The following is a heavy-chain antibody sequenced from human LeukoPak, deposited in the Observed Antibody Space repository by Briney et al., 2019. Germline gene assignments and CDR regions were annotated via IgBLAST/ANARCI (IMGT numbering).Heavy chain of an antibody. D-gene: IGHD3-22*01. V-gene: IGHV1-18*01. CDR3: ARDHYYDSSGYTRPGDY. Sequence: ASVKVSSKASRYTFTSYGISWVRQAPGQGLEWMGWISAYNGNTNYAQKLQGRVTMTTDTSTSTAYMELRSLRSDDTAVYYCARDHYYDSSGYTRPGDYWGQGTLVTVST. J-gene: IGHJ4*02. CDR2: ISAYNGNT. CDR1: RYTFTSYG.